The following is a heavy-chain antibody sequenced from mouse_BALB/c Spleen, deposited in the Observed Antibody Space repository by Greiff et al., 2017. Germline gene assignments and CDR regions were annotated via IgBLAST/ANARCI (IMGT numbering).Heavy chain of an antibody. Sequence: ESGPGLVKPSQSLSLTCTVTGYSITSDYAWNWIRQFPGNKLEWMGYISYSGSTSYNPSLKSRISITRDTSKNQFFLQLNSVTTEDTATYYCARENYGYDGSYWYFDVWGAGTTVTVSS. D-gene: IGHD2-2*01. J-gene: IGHJ1*01. CDR3: ARENYGYDGSYWYFDV. V-gene: IGHV3-2*02. CDR2: ISYSGST. CDR1: GYSITSDYA.